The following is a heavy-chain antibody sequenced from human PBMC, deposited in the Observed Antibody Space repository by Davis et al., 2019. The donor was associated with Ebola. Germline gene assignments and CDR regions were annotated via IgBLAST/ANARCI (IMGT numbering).Heavy chain of an antibody. CDR2: ISSSGSTI. CDR3: ARDQRIAAAGPYYYYGMDV. CDR1: GFTFSDYY. V-gene: IGHV3-11*01. J-gene: IGHJ6*01. Sequence: WGSLTLSCAASGFTFSDYYMSWIRPAPGKGLEWVSYISSSGSTIYYADSVKFRFTISRDNAKNSLYLQMNSLRAEDTAVYYCARDQRIAAAGPYYYYGMDVWGQGTTVTVSS. D-gene: IGHD6-13*01.